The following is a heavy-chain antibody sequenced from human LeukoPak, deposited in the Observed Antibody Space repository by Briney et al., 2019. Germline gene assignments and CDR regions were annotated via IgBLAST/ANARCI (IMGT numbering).Heavy chain of an antibody. CDR3: AIGAVAGTLDH. V-gene: IGHV1-46*01. Sequence: ASVKVSCNASRYTFTSYNMHWVRQAPGQGLEWMGIINPSGGGTSYAQKFQGRVTMTRDTSTSTVYMELSSLTSEDTAVYYCAIGAVAGTLDHWGQGTLVTASS. D-gene: IGHD6-19*01. J-gene: IGHJ4*02. CDR2: INPSGGGT. CDR1: RYTFTSYN.